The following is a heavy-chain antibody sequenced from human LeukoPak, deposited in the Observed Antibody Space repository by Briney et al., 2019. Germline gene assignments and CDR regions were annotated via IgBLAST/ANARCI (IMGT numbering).Heavy chain of an antibody. CDR1: GFTFSSYA. D-gene: IGHD3-3*01. J-gene: IGHJ3*02. CDR3: AKDLNRFLEWLLIAFDI. V-gene: IGHV3-23*01. CDR2: ISGSGGST. Sequence: QAGGSLRLSCAASGFTFSSYAMSWVRQAPGKGLEWVSAISGSGGSTYYADSVKGRFTISRDNSKNTLYLQMNSLRAEDTAVYYCAKDLNRFLEWLLIAFDIWGQGTMVTVSS.